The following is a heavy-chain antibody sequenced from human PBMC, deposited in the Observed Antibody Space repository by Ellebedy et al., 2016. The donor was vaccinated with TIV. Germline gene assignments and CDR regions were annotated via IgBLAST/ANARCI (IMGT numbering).Heavy chain of an antibody. Sequence: GESLKISCAASGFTFPNYAITWVRQVPGKGLEWFSSIRGRDGRTSYTDSEKGRFTISRDNSKNTLFLQMNNLRVEDTAMYYCARDDALDGGYLDSWGQGTLVTVSS. CDR3: ARDDALDGGYLDS. J-gene: IGHJ4*02. CDR1: GFTFPNYA. D-gene: IGHD3-16*01. V-gene: IGHV3-23*01. CDR2: IRGRDGRT.